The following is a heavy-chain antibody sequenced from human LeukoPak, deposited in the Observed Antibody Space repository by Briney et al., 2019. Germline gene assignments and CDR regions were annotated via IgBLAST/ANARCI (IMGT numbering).Heavy chain of an antibody. CDR2: ISSSSSTK. CDR1: GFTFSSYS. J-gene: IGHJ4*02. V-gene: IGHV3-48*01. CDR3: AREKVGGTYGEYYFDY. D-gene: IGHD1-26*01. Sequence: LPGGSLRLSCAASGFTFSSYSMNWVRQAPGKGLEWVSYISSSSSTKYYADSMKGRFTISRDNAKNSLYLQMNSLRAEDTAVYHCAREKVGGTYGEYYFDYWGQGTQVTVSS.